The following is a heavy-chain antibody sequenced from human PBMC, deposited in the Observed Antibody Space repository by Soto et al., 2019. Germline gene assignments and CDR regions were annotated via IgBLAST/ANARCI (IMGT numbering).Heavy chain of an antibody. CDR3: TTVTTSSVFDF. V-gene: IGHV3-7*03. CDR2: IKEDGSEK. CDR1: GFRFSTYW. J-gene: IGHJ4*02. Sequence: EVQLVESGGGLVQPGGSLRLSCAASGFRFSTYWMSWVRQAPGNGLEWVANIKEDGSEKYYVDSVKGRFTISRDNADNSLYLQMNSLRGEDTVVYYCTTVTTSSVFDFWGQGTLVTVSS. D-gene: IGHD4-17*01.